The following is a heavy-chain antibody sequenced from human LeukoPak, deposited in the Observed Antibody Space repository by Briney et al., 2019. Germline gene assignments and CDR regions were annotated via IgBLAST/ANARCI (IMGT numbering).Heavy chain of an antibody. D-gene: IGHD5-24*01. CDR3: ARDVDGGPIITGAFDI. CDR1: GYTFTSYG. J-gene: IGHJ3*02. CDR2: ISAYNGNT. V-gene: IGHV1-18*01. Sequence: ASVKVSCKASGYTFTSYGISWVRQAPGQGLEWMGWISAYNGNTNYAQKLQGRVTMTTDTSTSTAYMELRSLRSDDTAVYYCARDVDGGPIITGAFDIWGQGTMVTVSS.